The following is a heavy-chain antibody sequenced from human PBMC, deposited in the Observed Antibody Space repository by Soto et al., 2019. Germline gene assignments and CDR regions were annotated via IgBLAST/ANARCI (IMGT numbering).Heavy chain of an antibody. D-gene: IGHD6-13*01. CDR3: ARDRSGSSSWYHRAFDI. CDR2: IYYSGST. J-gene: IGHJ3*02. Sequence: SETLSLTCTVSGGSISSGGYYWSWIRQHPGKGLEWLGYIYYSGSTYYNPSLKGRVTISVDTSKNQFSLKLSSVTAADTAVYYCARDRSGSSSWYHRAFDIWGQGTMVTVSS. CDR1: GGSISSGGYY. V-gene: IGHV4-31*03.